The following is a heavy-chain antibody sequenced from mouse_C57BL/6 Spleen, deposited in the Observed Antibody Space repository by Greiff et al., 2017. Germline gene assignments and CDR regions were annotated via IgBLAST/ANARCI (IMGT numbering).Heavy chain of an antibody. D-gene: IGHD1-1*01. Sequence: VQRVESGAELARPGASVKLSCKASGYTFTSYGISWVKQRTGQGLEWIGEIYPRSGNTYYNEKFKGKATLTADKSSSTAYMELRSLTSEDSAVYFCARDYGSSYRPWFAHWGQGTLVTVSA. V-gene: IGHV1-81*01. CDR1: GYTFTSYG. CDR3: ARDYGSSYRPWFAH. CDR2: IYPRSGNT. J-gene: IGHJ3*01.